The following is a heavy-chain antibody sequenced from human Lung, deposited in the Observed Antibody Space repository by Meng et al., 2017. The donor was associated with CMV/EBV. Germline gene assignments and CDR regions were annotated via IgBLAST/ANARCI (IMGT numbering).Heavy chain of an antibody. Sequence: SVXVSXXASGDTFTSYGFTWVRQAPGQGLEWVGWISAYNDNTNYAQRLQGRVSMTTDTTTSTAYMELRSLRSDDTAVYYCASKVEPYYYDRSGYLNWGQGTLVTVSS. V-gene: IGHV1-18*01. CDR2: ISAYNDNT. CDR3: ASKVEPYYYDRSGYLN. D-gene: IGHD3-22*01. CDR1: GDTFTSYG. J-gene: IGHJ4*02.